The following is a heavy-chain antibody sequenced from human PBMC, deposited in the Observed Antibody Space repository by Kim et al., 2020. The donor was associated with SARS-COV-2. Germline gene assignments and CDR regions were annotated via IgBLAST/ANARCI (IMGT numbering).Heavy chain of an antibody. Sequence: TYYADSVRGRCAMSRDNSENTLFLQMNSLRAEDTAVYYCAKDSPWRTDYWGQGTLVTVSS. V-gene: IGHV3-23*01. J-gene: IGHJ4*02. CDR3: AKDSPWRTDY. CDR2: T.